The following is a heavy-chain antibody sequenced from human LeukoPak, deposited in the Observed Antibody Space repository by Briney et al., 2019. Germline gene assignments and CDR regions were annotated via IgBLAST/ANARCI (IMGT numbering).Heavy chain of an antibody. Sequence: PSETLSLTCAVYGGSFSGYYWSWIRQPPGKGLEWIGEINHSGSTNYNPSLKSRVTISVDTSKNQFSLKLSSVTAADTAVYYCAREGSQGGATSSWGAFDIWGQGTMVTVSS. J-gene: IGHJ3*02. CDR1: GGSFSGYY. CDR3: AREGSQGGATSSWGAFDI. D-gene: IGHD1-26*01. CDR2: INHSGST. V-gene: IGHV4-34*01.